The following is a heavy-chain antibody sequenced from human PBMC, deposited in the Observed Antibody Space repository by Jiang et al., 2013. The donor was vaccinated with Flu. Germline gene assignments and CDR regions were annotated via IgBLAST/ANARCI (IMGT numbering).Heavy chain of an antibody. CDR3: ARIRWWFLFDF. V-gene: IGHV4-59*11. CDR2: IYYTGST. D-gene: IGHD2-15*01. J-gene: IGHJ4*01. Sequence: PGLVKPSETLSLTCTVSGGSITNHYWSWIRQSPGKGLEWIGYIYYTGSTNYNPSLKSRITISADTSKNQFSLSLRSVTAADTAVYYCARIRWWFLFDFWDHGTLVTVSS. CDR1: GGSITNHY.